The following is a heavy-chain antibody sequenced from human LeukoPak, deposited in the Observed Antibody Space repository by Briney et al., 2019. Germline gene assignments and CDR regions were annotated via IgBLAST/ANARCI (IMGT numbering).Heavy chain of an antibody. CDR3: AGQEYCSGGSCYTWFDP. V-gene: IGHV5-51*01. J-gene: IGHJ5*02. CDR1: GYSFTSYW. Sequence: GESLQISCKGSGYSFTSYWIGWVRQMPGKGLEWMGIIYPADSDIRYSPSFQGQVTISADKSISTAYLQWSSLKASDTAIYYCAGQEYCSGGSCYTWFDPWGQGTLVIVSS. D-gene: IGHD2-15*01. CDR2: IYPADSDI.